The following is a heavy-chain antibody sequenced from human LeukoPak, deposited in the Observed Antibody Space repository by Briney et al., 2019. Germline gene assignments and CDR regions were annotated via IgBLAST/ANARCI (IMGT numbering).Heavy chain of an antibody. V-gene: IGHV3-23*01. Sequence: GGSLRLSCAASGFTFSSFGMSWVRQAPGKGLEWVSAISSTGGTAYYADSVKGRFTISRDNSKNTLYLQMNSLRAEDTAIYYCAKAPVTTCRGAFCYPFDYWGLGTLVTVSS. CDR2: ISSTGGTA. CDR1: GFTFSSFG. D-gene: IGHD2-15*01. J-gene: IGHJ4*02. CDR3: AKAPVTTCRGAFCYPFDY.